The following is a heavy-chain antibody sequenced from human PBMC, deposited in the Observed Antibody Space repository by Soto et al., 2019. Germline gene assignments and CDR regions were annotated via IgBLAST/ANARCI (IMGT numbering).Heavy chain of an antibody. CDR2: IIPIFGTA. CDR3: ARDTYCSGGSCYSVSYYYGMDV. V-gene: IGHV1-69*13. D-gene: IGHD2-15*01. Sequence: SVKVSCKASGGTFSSYAISCVRQAPEQGLEWMGGIIPIFGTANYAQKFQGRVTITADESTSTAYMELSSLRSEDTAVYYCARDTYCSGGSCYSVSYYYGMDVWGQGTTVTVSS. J-gene: IGHJ6*02. CDR1: GGTFSSYA.